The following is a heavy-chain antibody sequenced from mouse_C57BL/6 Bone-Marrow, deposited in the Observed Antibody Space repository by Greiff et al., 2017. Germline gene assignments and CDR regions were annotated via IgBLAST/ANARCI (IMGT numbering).Heavy chain of an antibody. D-gene: IGHD1-1*01. J-gene: IGHJ3*01. V-gene: IGHV5-16*01. CDR1: GFTFSDYY. Sequence: EVHLVESEGGLVQPGSSMKLSCTASGFTFSDYYMAWVRQVPEKGLEWVANINYDGSSTYYLDSLKSRFIISRDNAKNILYLQMSSLKSEDTATYYCARPGYGSSPWFAYWGQGTLVTVSA. CDR3: ARPGYGSSPWFAY. CDR2: INYDGSST.